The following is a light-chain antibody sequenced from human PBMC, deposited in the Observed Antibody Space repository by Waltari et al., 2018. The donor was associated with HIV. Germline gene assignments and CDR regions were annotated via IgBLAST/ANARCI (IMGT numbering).Light chain of an antibody. CDR2: WAS. J-gene: IGKJ1*01. CDR1: QSLLYSSNNYNY. Sequence: DIVMTQSPDSLAVSLGERATFSCKSSQSLLYSSNNYNYLAWYQQKPGQPPKLLIYWASTRESGVPERFSGSGSGAQFNLTIRSLRAEDVATYYCQQYYSDLWTFGQGTKVEIK. V-gene: IGKV4-1*01. CDR3: QQYYSDLWT.